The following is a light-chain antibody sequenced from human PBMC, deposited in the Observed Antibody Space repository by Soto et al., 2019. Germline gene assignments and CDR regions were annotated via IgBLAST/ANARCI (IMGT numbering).Light chain of an antibody. CDR1: SLPKQY. V-gene: IGLV3-25*02. Sequence: SYELTQPPSVSVSPGQTARITCSGDSLPKQYVYWYQQKPGQAPLVVIYKDFERPSGIPDRFSGSSSGTTVTLTISGAQAADEADYYCQSADSSGIIFGGGTKLTVL. CDR3: QSADSSGII. J-gene: IGLJ2*01. CDR2: KDF.